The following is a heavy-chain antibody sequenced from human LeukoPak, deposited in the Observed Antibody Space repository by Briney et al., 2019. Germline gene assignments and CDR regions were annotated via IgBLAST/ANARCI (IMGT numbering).Heavy chain of an antibody. V-gene: IGHV3-9*03. D-gene: IGHD3-3*01. Sequence: GGSLRLSCAASGFTFDDYAMHWVRQAPGKGLEWVSGISWNSGSIGYADSVKGRFTISRDNAKNSLYLQMNSLRAEDMALYYCARDGYDFWSGYYYFDYWGQGTLVTVSS. CDR3: ARDGYDFWSGYYYFDY. CDR2: ISWNSGSI. CDR1: GFTFDDYA. J-gene: IGHJ4*02.